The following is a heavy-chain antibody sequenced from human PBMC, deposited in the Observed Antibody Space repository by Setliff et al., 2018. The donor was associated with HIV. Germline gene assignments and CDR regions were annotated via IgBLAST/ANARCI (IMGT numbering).Heavy chain of an antibody. CDR1: GFTFSSYS. J-gene: IGHJ4*02. V-gene: IGHV3-23*01. CDR3: ARDTPPIY. Sequence: GGSLRLSCAASGFTFSSYSMTWVRQAPGKGLEWVSVISGSGDITAYAASVKGRFTISRDNSKNTLFLQMNSLRAEDTAVYYCARDTPPIYWGQGTLVTVSS. CDR2: ISGSGDIT.